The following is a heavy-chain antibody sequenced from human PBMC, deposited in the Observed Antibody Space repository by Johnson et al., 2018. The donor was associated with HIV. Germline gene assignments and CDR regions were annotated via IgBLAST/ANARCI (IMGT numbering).Heavy chain of an antibody. CDR2: ISRSCRTI. J-gene: IGHJ3*02. D-gene: IGHD3-22*01. CDR3: ARYHYYDSRLNDAFDI. V-gene: IGHV3-48*04. CDR1: GFTFYNYA. Sequence: EVQLVESGGGVVRPGGSLRLSWAASGFTFYNYAMSWVRQTPGKGLEWVSDISRSCRTIYYADSVKGRFTISRDNAKNSLYLQMNSLRAEDTAVYYCARYHYYDSRLNDAFDIWGQGTMVTVSS.